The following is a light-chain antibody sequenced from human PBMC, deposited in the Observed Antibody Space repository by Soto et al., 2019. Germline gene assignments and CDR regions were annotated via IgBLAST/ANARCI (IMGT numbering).Light chain of an antibody. Sequence: EIVLTQSPATLSLSPGERATLSCRASQSVSSYLAWYQQRPGQAPRLLIYDASNRATGIPARFSGSGSGTDFTLTISSLEPEDFAVYYCQQRSNWPRWTFGRGTKVEIK. CDR2: DAS. J-gene: IGKJ1*01. CDR1: QSVSSY. V-gene: IGKV3-11*01. CDR3: QQRSNWPRWT.